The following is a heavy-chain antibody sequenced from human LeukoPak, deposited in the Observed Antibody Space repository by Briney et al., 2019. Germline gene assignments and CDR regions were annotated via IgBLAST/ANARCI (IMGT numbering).Heavy chain of an antibody. CDR1: GGSISSYY. CDR2: IYYSGST. Sequence: SETLSLTCTVSGGSISSYYWSWIRQPPGKGLEWIGYIYYSGSTNYNPSLKSRVTISVAPSKNQFSLKLSSVTAADTAVYYCASHDGATYDYWGQGTLVTVSA. D-gene: IGHD1-26*01. V-gene: IGHV4-59*08. CDR3: ASHDGATYDY. J-gene: IGHJ4*02.